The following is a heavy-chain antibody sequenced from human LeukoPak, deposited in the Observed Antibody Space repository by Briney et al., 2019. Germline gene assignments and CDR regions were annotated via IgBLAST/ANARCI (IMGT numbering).Heavy chain of an antibody. CDR1: GFTFSSYA. CDR3: ASSATYYDFWSGYSFDY. V-gene: IGHV3-30-3*01. Sequence: GGSLRLSCAASGFTFSSYAMHWVRQAPGKGLEWVAVISYDGSNKYYADSVKGRFTISRDNSKNTLYLQMNSLRAEDTAVYYCASSATYYDFWSGYSFDYWGQGTLVTVSS. CDR2: ISYDGSNK. J-gene: IGHJ4*02. D-gene: IGHD3-3*01.